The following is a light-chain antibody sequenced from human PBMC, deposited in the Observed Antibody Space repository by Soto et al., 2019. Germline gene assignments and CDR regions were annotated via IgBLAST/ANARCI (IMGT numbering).Light chain of an antibody. J-gene: IGLJ3*02. CDR1: TGAVTSGNY. CDR3: LLYYGSAQLV. V-gene: IGLV7-43*01. Sequence: QTVVTQEPSLTVSPGGTVTLTCASSTGAVTSGNYPSWFQQKPGQAPRTLIYTTNDKHSWTPARLSGSLLGDKAALTLSGVQPEDEAEYYCLLYYGSAQLVFGGGTKVTVL. CDR2: TTN.